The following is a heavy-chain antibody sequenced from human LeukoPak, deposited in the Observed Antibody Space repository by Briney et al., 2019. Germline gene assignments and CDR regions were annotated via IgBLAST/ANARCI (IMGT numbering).Heavy chain of an antibody. CDR2: IYHTGYS. D-gene: IGHD3-22*01. J-gene: IGHJ3*01. V-gene: IGHV4-38-2*02. CDR3: AREGAGDFYDSSGNPAGDAFDG. Sequence: PSETLSLTCSVSNYSLKRGYYWGWVRQPPGKGLEWIGNIYHTGYSYSNPSLKSRVSLSVDTSKNQFSLRLSSVTAADTAVYFCAREGAGDFYDSSGNPAGDAFDGWGQGTMVIVSS. CDR1: NYSLKRGYY.